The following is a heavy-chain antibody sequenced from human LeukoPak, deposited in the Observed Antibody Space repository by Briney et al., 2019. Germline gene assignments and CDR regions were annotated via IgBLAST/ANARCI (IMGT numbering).Heavy chain of an antibody. D-gene: IGHD3-22*01. CDR2: IKQDGSEK. CDR1: GVSISSSYS. V-gene: IGHV3-7*01. Sequence: WETLSLTCTVSGVSISSSYSYWGWIRQAPGKGLEWVANIKQDGSEKYYVDSVKGRFTISRDNAKNSPYLQMNSLRAEDTAVYYCARMGRSYYDSSGYYYWLGAFDIWGQGTMVTVSS. J-gene: IGHJ3*02. CDR3: ARMGRSYYDSSGYYYWLGAFDI.